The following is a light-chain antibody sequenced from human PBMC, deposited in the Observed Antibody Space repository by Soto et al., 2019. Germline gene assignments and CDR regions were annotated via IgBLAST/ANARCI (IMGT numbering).Light chain of an antibody. J-gene: IGKJ2*01. Sequence: DIQMTQSPSSLSASVGDRVTITCRASQSISSYLNWYQQKPGKAPKLLIYAASSLQSGVPSRFSGSGSGTDFTLNISRLQPEDFATYYCQQSYSTLYTFGQGTKLEIK. V-gene: IGKV1-39*01. CDR2: AAS. CDR3: QQSYSTLYT. CDR1: QSISSY.